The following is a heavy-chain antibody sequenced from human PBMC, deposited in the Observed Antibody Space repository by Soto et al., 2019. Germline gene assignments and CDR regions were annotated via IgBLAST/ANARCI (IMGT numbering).Heavy chain of an antibody. CDR2: ISGYSGVT. CDR1: GYTFTTYG. Sequence: QVRLVQSGGEMKKPGASVTVSCKASGYTFTTYGFNWVRQAPGQGLEWMGWISGYSGVTTYAQKLQGRVTMTTDTSTSTAYMDLRGLRSDDTAVYYCATSSPRGSYGPGDNGMGVWGQGTTVTVS. J-gene: IGHJ6*02. V-gene: IGHV1-18*04. CDR3: ATSSPRGSYGPGDNGMGV. D-gene: IGHD5-18*01.